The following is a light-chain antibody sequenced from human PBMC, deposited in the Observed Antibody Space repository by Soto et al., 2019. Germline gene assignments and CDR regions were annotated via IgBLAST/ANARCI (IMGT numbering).Light chain of an antibody. V-gene: IGKV1-27*01. Sequence: DIQMTQSPSSLSASVGDRSTITCRASQGISNYLAWYQQKPGKVPKILIYAASTLQSGVPSRFSGSGSGTDCTLTISRLQPEDVETYYGQKCKVDPFTFGGGTKVDIK. CDR2: AAS. J-gene: IGKJ4*01. CDR3: QKCKVDPFT. CDR1: QGISNY.